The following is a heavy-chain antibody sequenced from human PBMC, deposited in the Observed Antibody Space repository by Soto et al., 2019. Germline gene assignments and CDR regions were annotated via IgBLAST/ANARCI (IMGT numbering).Heavy chain of an antibody. CDR1: GGSLTTSSDY. Sequence: SETLSLTCTVSGGSLTTSSDYWGWIRQPPGKGLEWIGSVSYSGVAYYSQSLGSRVSISVDTSNKQFSLQLTSVTAADTATYFCARLPGGGYVDYCGQGTPVTVSS. CDR2: VSYSGVA. CDR3: ARLPGGGYVDY. V-gene: IGHV4-39*01. J-gene: IGHJ4*02. D-gene: IGHD3-16*01.